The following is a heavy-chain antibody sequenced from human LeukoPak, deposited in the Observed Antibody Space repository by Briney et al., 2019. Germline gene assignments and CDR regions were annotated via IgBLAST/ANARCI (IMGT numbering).Heavy chain of an antibody. CDR1: GFTFDDYA. CDR2: ISWNSGSI. CDR3: AKAENMDV. V-gene: IGHV3-9*01. J-gene: IGHJ6*03. Sequence: GGSLRLSCAASGFTFDDYAMHWVRQAPGKGLEWVSGISWNSGSIGYADSVKGRFTISRDNAKNSLYLQMNSLRAEDTAVYYCAKAENMDVWGKGTTVTVSS.